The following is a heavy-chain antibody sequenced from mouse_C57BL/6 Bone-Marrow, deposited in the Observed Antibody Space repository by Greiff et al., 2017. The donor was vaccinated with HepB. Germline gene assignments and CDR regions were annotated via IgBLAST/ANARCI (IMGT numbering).Heavy chain of an antibody. CDR2: IYPGGGYT. V-gene: IGHV1-63*01. CDR1: GYTFTNYW. Sequence: QVQLHQSGAELVRPGTSVKMSCKASGYTFTNYWIGWAKQRPGHGLEWIGDIYPGGGYTNYNEKFKGKATLTADKSSSTAYMQFSSLTSEDSAIYYCARVDGYGYAMDYWGQGTSVTVSS. CDR3: ARVDGYGYAMDY. D-gene: IGHD2-2*01. J-gene: IGHJ4*01.